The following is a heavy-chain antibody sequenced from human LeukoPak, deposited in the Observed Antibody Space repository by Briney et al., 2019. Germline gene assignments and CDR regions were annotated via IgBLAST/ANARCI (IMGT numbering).Heavy chain of an antibody. V-gene: IGHV4-59*12. CDR2: NHNNGNT. D-gene: IGHD3-3*01. Sequence: SETLSLTCTVSGGSISSYYWSWIRQPPGNQLEWIGYNHNNGNTNYNPSLKGRVTISVDTSRNQFSLRLTSVTADDTAMYYCARGRITIFGVVTPHFDHWGQGTQVVVSS. J-gene: IGHJ4*02. CDR3: ARGRITIFGVVTPHFDH. CDR1: GGSISSYY.